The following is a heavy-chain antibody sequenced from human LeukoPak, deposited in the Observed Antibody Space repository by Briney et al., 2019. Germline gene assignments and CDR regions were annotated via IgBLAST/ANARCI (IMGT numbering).Heavy chain of an antibody. V-gene: IGHV3-74*01. CDR3: ARTLGVPSAFDP. D-gene: IGHD2-2*01. J-gene: IGHJ5*02. CDR2: INSDGSST. CDR1: GFTFRNFW. Sequence: GGPLRLSCAASGFTFRNFWMHWVRQAPGKGLLWVSRINSDGSSTTYADSVKGRFTISRDNAKNTLYLQMNSLRAGDTAVYYCARTLGVPSAFDPWGQGTLVTVSS.